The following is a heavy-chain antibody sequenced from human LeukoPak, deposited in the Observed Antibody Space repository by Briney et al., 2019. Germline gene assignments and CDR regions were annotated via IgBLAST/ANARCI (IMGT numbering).Heavy chain of an antibody. CDR2: IKDGGTTT. CDR1: GFTFSSYW. J-gene: IGHJ4*02. D-gene: IGHD5-12*01. Sequence: GGSLRLSCAASGFTFSSYWIHWVRHAPGKGLVWVSRIKDGGTTTDYADSVKGRFTISRDDAKNTLYLQMNSLRAEDTAVYYCTTIRPGYWGQGTLVTV. CDR3: TTIRPGY. V-gene: IGHV3-74*01.